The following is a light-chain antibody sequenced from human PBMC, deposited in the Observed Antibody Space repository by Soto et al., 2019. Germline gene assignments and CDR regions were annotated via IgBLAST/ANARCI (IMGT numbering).Light chain of an antibody. J-gene: IGKJ4*01. Sequence: AIQMTQSPSSLSASVGDRITITCRASQGIRNDLGWYQQKPGKAPKLLIYTASSLQSGVPSRFSGSGSGTDFTLTISSLQPEDFATYYCLQDYNYPLTFGGGTKVEIK. CDR1: QGIRND. V-gene: IGKV1-6*01. CDR3: LQDYNYPLT. CDR2: TAS.